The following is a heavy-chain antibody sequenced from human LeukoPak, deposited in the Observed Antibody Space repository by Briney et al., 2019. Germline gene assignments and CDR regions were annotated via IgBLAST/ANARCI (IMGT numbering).Heavy chain of an antibody. CDR3: TTNSAAGNKYFQH. D-gene: IGHD6-13*01. Sequence: GGSLRLSCAASGFTFSNAWMSGVRQAPGKGREWVGRIKSKTDGGTTDYAAPVKGRFTISRDDSKNTLYLQMNSLKTEDTAVYYCTTNSAAGNKYFQHWGQGTLVTVSS. J-gene: IGHJ1*01. CDR1: GFTFSNAW. CDR2: IKSKTDGGTT. V-gene: IGHV3-15*01.